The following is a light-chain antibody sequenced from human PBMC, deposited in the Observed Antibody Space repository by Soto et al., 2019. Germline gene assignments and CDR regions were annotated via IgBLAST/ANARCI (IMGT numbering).Light chain of an antibody. J-gene: IGLJ3*02. V-gene: IGLV1-44*01. CDR1: SSNIGSNT. CDR2: SNN. CDR3: AAWDDSLSGSWV. Sequence: QSVLTQPPSASGTPGQRVTISCSGSSSNIGSNTVNWYQQFPGTAPKLLIYSNNQRPSGAPDRFSGSKSGTSASLAISGLQSEDEADYFCAAWDDSLSGSWVFGGGTKLTVL.